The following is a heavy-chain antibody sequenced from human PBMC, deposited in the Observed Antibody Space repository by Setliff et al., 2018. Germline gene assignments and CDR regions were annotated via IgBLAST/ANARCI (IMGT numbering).Heavy chain of an antibody. CDR2: IRQDGTEK. V-gene: IGHV3-7*01. CDR1: GFMFSNHW. CDR3: ARVGRVGYYESFQY. Sequence: PGGSLRLSCAASGFMFSNHWMSWVRQAPGKGLEWVANIRQDGTEKYYVDSVKGRFSISRDNAQNSLYLQMNSLRAEDTAVYYCARVGRVGYYESFQYWGQGALVTVSS. J-gene: IGHJ1*01. D-gene: IGHD3-22*01.